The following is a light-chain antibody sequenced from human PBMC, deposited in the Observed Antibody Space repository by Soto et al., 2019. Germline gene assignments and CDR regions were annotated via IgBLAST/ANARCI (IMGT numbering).Light chain of an antibody. Sequence: DIQMTQSPSTLSASVGDRVTITCRASEFISIWLAWYQQKPGKAPKLLIYKASSLESGVPSRFSGSGSGTEFTLTISSLQPDDFAAYYCQQYNDYSPRTFGQGTKVEIK. CDR1: EFISIW. CDR2: KAS. J-gene: IGKJ1*01. CDR3: QQYNDYSPRT. V-gene: IGKV1-5*03.